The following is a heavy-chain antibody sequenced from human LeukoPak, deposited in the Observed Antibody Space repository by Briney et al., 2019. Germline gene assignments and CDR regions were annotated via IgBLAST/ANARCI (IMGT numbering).Heavy chain of an antibody. CDR2: IKQDGSEK. D-gene: IGHD2-15*01. V-gene: IGHV3-7*01. CDR3: AIPYCSGGSCYRY. CDR1: GFTFSSYW. Sequence: GGSLRLSCAASGFTFSSYWMSWVRQAPGKGLEWVANIKQDGSEKYYVDSVKGRFTISRDNAKNSLYLQMNSLRAEDTAVYYCAIPYCSGGSCYRYWGQGTLVTVSS. J-gene: IGHJ4*02.